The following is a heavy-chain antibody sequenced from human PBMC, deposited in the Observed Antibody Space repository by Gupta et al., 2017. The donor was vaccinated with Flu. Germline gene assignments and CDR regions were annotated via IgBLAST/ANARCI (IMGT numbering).Heavy chain of an antibody. V-gene: IGHV3-9*01. CDR3: VKDISGVDYSFDS. D-gene: IGHD4/OR15-4a*01. J-gene: IGHJ4*02. CDR2: ITWNSESI. CDR1: GFSFDDYA. Sequence: EVHLVESGGGLVQPGGSLRLSCVVSGFSFDDYAMHWVRQPPGKGLQWVSSITWNSESIGYADSVRGRFAISRDNAKNSLFLQMNSLRAEDTALYFCVKDISGVDYSFDSWGQGTLVTVSS.